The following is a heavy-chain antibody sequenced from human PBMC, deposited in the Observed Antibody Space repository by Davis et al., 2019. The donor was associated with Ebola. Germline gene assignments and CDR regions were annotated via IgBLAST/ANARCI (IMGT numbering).Heavy chain of an antibody. CDR1: GFTFTDYY. CDR2: ISVSGGNT. Sequence: PGGSLRLSCAASGFTFTDYYMGWIRQAPGKGLEWVSSISVSGGNTYYADSVKGRSTISRDDPKKTLYLQVNSLRAEDTAVYYCANGNYDSSGYWGYWFDPWGQGTLVTVSS. V-gene: IGHV3-23*01. CDR3: ANGNYDSSGYWGYWFDP. J-gene: IGHJ5*02. D-gene: IGHD3-22*01.